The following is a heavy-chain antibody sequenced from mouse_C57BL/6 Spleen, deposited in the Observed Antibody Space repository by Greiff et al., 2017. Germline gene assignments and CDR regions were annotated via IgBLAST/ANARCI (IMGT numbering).Heavy chain of an antibody. V-gene: IGHV1-19*01. CDR2: INPYNGGT. D-gene: IGHD1-1*01. CDR3: ARGGYGSSYVDY. CDR1: GYTFTDYY. J-gene: IGHJ2*01. Sequence: VQLQQSGPVLVKPGASVKMSCKASGYTFTDYYMNWVKQSHGKSLEWIGVINPYNGGTSYNQKFKGKATLTVDKSSSTAYMELNSLTSEDSAVYYCARGGYGSSYVDYWGQGTTLTVSS.